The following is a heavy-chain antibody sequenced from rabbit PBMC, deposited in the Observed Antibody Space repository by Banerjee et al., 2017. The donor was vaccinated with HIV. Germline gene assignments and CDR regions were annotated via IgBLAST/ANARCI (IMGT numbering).Heavy chain of an antibody. J-gene: IGHJ4*01. D-gene: IGHD4-1*01. CDR1: GSDISSNA. CDR2: INSNTGNT. CDR3: ARDLAGVIGWNFNF. Sequence: QEQLVESGGGLVQPEGSLTLTCKASGSDISSNAMCWVRQAPGKGLEWIACINSNTGNTVYASWAKGPFTISKTSSTTVTLQMTSLTAADTATNFCARDLAGVIGWNFNFWGQGTLVTVS. V-gene: IGHV1S45*01.